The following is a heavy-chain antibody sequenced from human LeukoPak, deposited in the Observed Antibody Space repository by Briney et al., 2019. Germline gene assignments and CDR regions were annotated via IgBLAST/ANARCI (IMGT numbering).Heavy chain of an antibody. Sequence: GGSLRLSCAASGFIFSSYSMSWVRQAPGKGLEWLSYISRDSTTIYYADSVKGRFTNSRDNAKNSLYLQMNSLRAEDTAVYHCATDYYDSSGYYTGSYWGQGTLVTVSS. J-gene: IGHJ4*02. CDR3: ATDYYDSSGYYTGSY. CDR1: GFIFSSYS. V-gene: IGHV3-48*01. CDR2: ISRDSTTI. D-gene: IGHD3-22*01.